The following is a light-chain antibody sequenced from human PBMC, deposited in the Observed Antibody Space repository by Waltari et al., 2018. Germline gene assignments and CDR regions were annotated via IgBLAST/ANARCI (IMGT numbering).Light chain of an antibody. J-gene: IGLJ3*02. CDR2: EVN. V-gene: IGLV2-8*01. Sequence: QSALTQPPSASGSPGQSVTISCTGTSSDVGGYNYVSWYQQHPGKAPKLMFYEVNKRPAGVPARFSGAKSGNTASLTVSGLQSEDEADYYCSSYAGSNNWVFGGGTKLTVL. CDR1: SSDVGGYNY. CDR3: SSYAGSNNWV.